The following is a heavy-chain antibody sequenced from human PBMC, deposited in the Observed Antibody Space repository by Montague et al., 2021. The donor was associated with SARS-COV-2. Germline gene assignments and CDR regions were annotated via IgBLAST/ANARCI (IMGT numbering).Heavy chain of an antibody. D-gene: IGHD3-22*01. CDR2: IYHSGST. CDR1: GYSISSGYY. CDR3: ARVRSITMIVVVITPMGWFDP. J-gene: IGHJ5*02. Sequence: SETLSLTCTVSGYSISSGYYWGWIRQPPGKGLEWIGSIYHSGSTYYNPSLKSRVTISVGTSKNQFSLKLSSVTAADTAVYYCARVRSITMIVVVITPMGWFDPWGQGTLVTVSS. V-gene: IGHV4-38-2*02.